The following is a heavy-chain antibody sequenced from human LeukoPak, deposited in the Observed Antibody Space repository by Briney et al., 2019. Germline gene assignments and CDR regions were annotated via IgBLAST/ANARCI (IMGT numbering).Heavy chain of an antibody. V-gene: IGHV1-18*04. D-gene: IGHD4-17*01. CDR1: GYTFTNYA. Sequence: ASVKVSCKASGYTFTNYAISWVRQAPGQGLEWMGWISPYIGDTRYAQKLQGRVTMTTDTSTSTAYMELRSLRYDDTAVYYCARGSYADQDYWGQGTLVTVSS. CDR3: ARGSYADQDY. CDR2: ISPYIGDT. J-gene: IGHJ4*02.